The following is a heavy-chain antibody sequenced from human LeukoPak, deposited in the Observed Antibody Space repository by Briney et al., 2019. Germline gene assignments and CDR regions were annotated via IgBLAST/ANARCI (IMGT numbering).Heavy chain of an antibody. J-gene: IGHJ4*02. CDR3: AKEQNSKGFFDY. D-gene: IGHD4-23*01. CDR1: GFTFRTYA. V-gene: IGHV3-23*01. Sequence: GGSLRLSCEASGFTFRTYAMSWVRQAPGKGLKGFSTISGSGAGTYYADSVKGRFTISRDNSKNTLYLQMNSLRAEDTAVYYCAKEQNSKGFFDYWGQGTLVTVSS. CDR2: ISGSGAGT.